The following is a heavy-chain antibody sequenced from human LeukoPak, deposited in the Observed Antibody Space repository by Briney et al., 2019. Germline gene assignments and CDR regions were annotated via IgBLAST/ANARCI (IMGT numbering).Heavy chain of an antibody. CDR2: ISSIRRYT. CDR3: ARDAELRLYYFDY. V-gene: IGHV3-21*01. Sequence: SGRSLRLSCAAFAFTFSSYGMNCGSQAAGEGREWGSSISSIRRYTYHADSVEGRFTISRDTPKNSLYLQMNSLRAEDTAVYYCARDAELRLYYFDYRGQGTLVTVSS. CDR1: AFTFSSYG. D-gene: IGHD1-26*01. J-gene: IGHJ4*02.